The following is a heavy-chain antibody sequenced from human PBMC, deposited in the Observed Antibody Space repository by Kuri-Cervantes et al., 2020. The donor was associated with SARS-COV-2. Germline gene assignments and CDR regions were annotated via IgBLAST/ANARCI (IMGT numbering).Heavy chain of an antibody. D-gene: IGHD6-19*01. V-gene: IGHV4-59*01. CDR1: GDSISSTY. CDR3: ASCGWSLDC. Sequence: SQTLSLTCDVSGDSISSTYWCWIRQPPGRGLEWIGFVHYSGTTSYSPALKSRVTMSVDTSKNHFSLKLSSVTTADTAVYYCASCGWSLDCWGQGTLVTVSS. J-gene: IGHJ4*02. CDR2: VHYSGTT.